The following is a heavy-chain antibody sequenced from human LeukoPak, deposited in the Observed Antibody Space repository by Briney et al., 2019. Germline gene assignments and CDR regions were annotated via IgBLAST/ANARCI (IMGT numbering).Heavy chain of an antibody. J-gene: IGHJ4*02. D-gene: IGHD6-19*01. CDR1: GFTFSSYE. Sequence: GGSLRLSCAASGFTFSSYEMNWVRQAPGKGLEWVSYISGSGSTIYYADSVKGRFTISRDNAKNSLYLQMNSLRAEDTAVYYCARESIAVAGTFAYWGQGTLVTVSS. CDR3: ARESIAVAGTFAY. CDR2: ISGSGSTI. V-gene: IGHV3-48*03.